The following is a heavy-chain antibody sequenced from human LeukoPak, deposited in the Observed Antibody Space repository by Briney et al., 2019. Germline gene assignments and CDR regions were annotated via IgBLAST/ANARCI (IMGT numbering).Heavy chain of an antibody. V-gene: IGHV1-18*01. J-gene: IGHJ4*02. Sequence: ASVKVSCKASGYTFTSYGISWVRQAPGQGLEWMGWISAYNGSTNYAQKLQGRVTMTTDTSTSTAYMELRSLRSDDTAVYYCARAGFDWLPYPMDYWGQGTLVTVSS. CDR3: ARAGFDWLPYPMDY. D-gene: IGHD3-9*01. CDR1: GYTFTSYG. CDR2: ISAYNGST.